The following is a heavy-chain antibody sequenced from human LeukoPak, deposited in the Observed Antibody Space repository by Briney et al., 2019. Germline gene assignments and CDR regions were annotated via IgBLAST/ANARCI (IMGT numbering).Heavy chain of an antibody. CDR3: ARDLRYCSSTSCYPDP. CDR1: GFTFSSYS. D-gene: IGHD2-2*01. CDR2: ISSSSSYI. V-gene: IGHV3-21*01. Sequence: GGSLRLSCAASGFTFSSYSMNWVRQAPGKGLEWVSSISSSSSYIYYADSVKGRFTISRDNAKNSLYLQMNSLRAEDTAVYYRARDLRYCSSTSCYPDPWGQGTLVTVSS. J-gene: IGHJ5*02.